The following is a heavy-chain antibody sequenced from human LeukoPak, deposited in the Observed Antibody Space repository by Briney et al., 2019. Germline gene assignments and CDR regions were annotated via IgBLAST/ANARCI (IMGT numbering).Heavy chain of an antibody. Sequence: PSETLSLTCAVYGGSFSGYYWSWIRQPPGKGLEWIGEINHSGSTNYNPSLKSRVTISVDTSKNQFSLKLSSVTAADTAVYYCARGVKRQAVFGVVTRKDKNNWFDPWGQGTLVTVSS. CDR2: INHSGST. CDR1: GGSFSGYY. J-gene: IGHJ5*02. D-gene: IGHD3-3*01. CDR3: ARGVKRQAVFGVVTRKDKNNWFDP. V-gene: IGHV4-34*01.